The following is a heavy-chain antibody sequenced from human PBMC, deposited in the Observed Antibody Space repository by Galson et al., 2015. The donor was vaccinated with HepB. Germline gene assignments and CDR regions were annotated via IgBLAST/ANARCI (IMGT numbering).Heavy chain of an antibody. CDR2: FDPEDGET. Sequence: SVKVSCKVSGSTLTELSMHWVRQAPGKGLEWMGGFDPEDGETIYAQKFQGRVTMTEDTSTDTAYMELSSLRSEDTAVCYCATDLTPRPTHYDILTGYYSPSGDLDVWGQGTTVTVSS. V-gene: IGHV1-24*01. D-gene: IGHD3-9*01. CDR1: GSTLTELS. CDR3: ATDLTPRPTHYDILTGYYSPSGDLDV. J-gene: IGHJ6*02.